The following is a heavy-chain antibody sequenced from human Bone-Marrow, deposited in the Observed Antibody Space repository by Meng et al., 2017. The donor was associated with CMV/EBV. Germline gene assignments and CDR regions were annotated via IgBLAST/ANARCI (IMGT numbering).Heavy chain of an antibody. CDR3: ARDDLPGAGRALDV. D-gene: IGHD6-19*01. J-gene: IGHJ6*02. CDR1: GFTFSNHV. Sequence: GGSLRLSCAASGFTFSNHVMHWVRQAPGKGLEWVAAISFDGHNEYYADSVKGRFTIPRDTSKKTLYLQMDSLRAEDTALYYCARDDLPGAGRALDVWGQGTTVTVSS. V-gene: IGHV3-30-3*01. CDR2: ISFDGHNE.